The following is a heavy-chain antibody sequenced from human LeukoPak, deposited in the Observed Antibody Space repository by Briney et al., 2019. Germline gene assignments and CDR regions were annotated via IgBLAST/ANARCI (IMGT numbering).Heavy chain of an antibody. CDR3: ARDKAAAGINNWFDP. V-gene: IGHV3-48*01. J-gene: IGHJ5*02. D-gene: IGHD6-13*01. CDR1: GFTFSSYS. CDR2: ISSRSSPI. Sequence: PEGSLKLSCAASGFTFSSYSMNWVRQAPGNGLVWVSYISSRSSPIYYADSVKGRFTISRDNAKNSLYLQMNSMRAEDTAVYYCARDKAAAGINNWFDPWGQGTLVTVSS.